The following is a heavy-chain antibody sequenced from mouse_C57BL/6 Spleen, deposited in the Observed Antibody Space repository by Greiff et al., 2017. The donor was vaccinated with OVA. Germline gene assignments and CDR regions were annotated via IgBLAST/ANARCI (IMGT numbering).Heavy chain of an antibody. CDR1: GYTFTSYW. CDR2: IDPSDSYT. CDR3: ARSIDGSKDWFAY. D-gene: IGHD1-1*01. V-gene: IGHV1-69*01. J-gene: IGHJ3*01. Sequence: QVQLQQPGAELVMPGASVKLSCKASGYTFTSYWMHWVKQRPGQGLEWIGEIDPSDSYTNYNQKFKGKSTLTVDKSSSTACMQLSSLTSEDSAVYYGARSIDGSKDWFAYWGQGTLVTVSA.